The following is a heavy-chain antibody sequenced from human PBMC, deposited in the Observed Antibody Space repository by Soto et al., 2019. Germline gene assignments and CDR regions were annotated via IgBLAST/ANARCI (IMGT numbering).Heavy chain of an antibody. CDR3: ASQGPQGKYSLDY. CDR2: IYYSGST. D-gene: IGHD2-15*01. Sequence: SETLSLTCTVSGGSISSYYWSWIRQPPGKGLEWIGYIYYSGSTNYNPSLKSRVTISVDTSKNQFSLKLSSVTAADTAVYYCASQGPQGKYSLDYWGQGTLVTVSP. V-gene: IGHV4-59*08. CDR1: GGSISSYY. J-gene: IGHJ4*02.